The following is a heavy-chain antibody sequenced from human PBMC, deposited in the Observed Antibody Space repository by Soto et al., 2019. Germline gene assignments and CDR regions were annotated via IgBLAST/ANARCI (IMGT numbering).Heavy chain of an antibody. CDR1: GGTFSHYA. Sequence: VQLVQSGAEVEKPGSSVKVSCRASGGTFSHYAVSWVRQAPGQGLEWMGVIIPLLNTPKYVQKFQGRVTITADASATTAYMELSSLRSEDTAVYYCARESSSPNYYYYGMDVWGQGTTVTVSS. CDR3: ARESSSPNYYYYGMDV. V-gene: IGHV1-69*01. CDR2: IIPLLNTP. J-gene: IGHJ6*02. D-gene: IGHD6-6*01.